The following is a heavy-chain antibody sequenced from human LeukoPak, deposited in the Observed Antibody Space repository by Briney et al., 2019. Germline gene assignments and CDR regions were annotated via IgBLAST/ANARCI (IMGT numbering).Heavy chain of an antibody. J-gene: IGHJ5*02. CDR1: GFTFSDYY. V-gene: IGHV3-11*01. D-gene: IGHD2-21*02. CDR3: ARVNCGGDCYSHRFWFDP. Sequence: PGGSLRLSCAVSGFTFSDYYMSWIRQAPGKGLEWVSYISSSGSTIYYADSVKGRFTISRDNAKNSLYLQMNSLRAEDTAVYYCARVNCGGDCYSHRFWFDPWGQGTLVTVSS. CDR2: ISSSGSTI.